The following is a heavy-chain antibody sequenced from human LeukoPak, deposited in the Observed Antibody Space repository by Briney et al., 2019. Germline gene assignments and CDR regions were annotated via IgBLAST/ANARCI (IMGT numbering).Heavy chain of an antibody. Sequence: GGSLRLSCAASGFTVSSSYMNWVRQAPGKGLGWVSIIYAGGSTSHPGSVERRSTISTDNSKNTLHLQMNSLRAEDTAVYYCAREAETVKAFGPWGQGTLVTVSS. CDR2: IYAGGST. D-gene: IGHD1-14*01. CDR1: GFTVSSSY. V-gene: IGHV3-53*01. CDR3: AREAETVKAFGP. J-gene: IGHJ5*02.